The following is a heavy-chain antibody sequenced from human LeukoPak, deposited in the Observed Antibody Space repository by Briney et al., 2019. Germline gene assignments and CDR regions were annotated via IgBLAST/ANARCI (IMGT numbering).Heavy chain of an antibody. CDR3: AKPVLRDDAFDI. CDR1: GFTFSSYG. Sequence: GGSLRLSCAASGFTFSSYGMHWVRQAPGKGLEWVAFIRYDGSNKYYADSVKGRFTIPRDNSKNTLYLQMNSLRAEDTAVYYCAKPVLRDDAFDIWGQGTMVTVSS. D-gene: IGHD4-17*01. CDR2: IRYDGSNK. J-gene: IGHJ3*02. V-gene: IGHV3-30*02.